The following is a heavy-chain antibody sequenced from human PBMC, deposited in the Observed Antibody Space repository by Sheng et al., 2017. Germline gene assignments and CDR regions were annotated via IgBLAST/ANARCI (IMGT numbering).Heavy chain of an antibody. Sequence: QVQLVESGGGVVQPWRSLRLSCAASGFTFSSYGMHWVRQAPGKGLEWVAVIWYDGSNKYYADSVKGRFTISRDNSKNTLYLQMNSLRAEDTAVYYCARDLGVRGGAWFDPWGQGTLVTVSS. D-gene: IGHD3-10*02. V-gene: IGHV3-33*01. CDR3: ARDLGVRGGAWFDP. CDR2: IWYDGSNK. J-gene: IGHJ5*02. CDR1: GFTFSSYG.